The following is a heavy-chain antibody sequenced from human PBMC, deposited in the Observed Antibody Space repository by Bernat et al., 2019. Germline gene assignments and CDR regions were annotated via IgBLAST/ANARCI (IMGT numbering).Heavy chain of an antibody. CDR3: AKDIGSRGYSYGSPP. CDR2: ISGSGGST. J-gene: IGHJ5*02. V-gene: IGHV3-23*04. CDR1: GFTFSSYA. D-gene: IGHD5-18*01. Sequence: VQLVESGGGVVQPGRSLRLSCAASGFTFSSYAMSWVRQAPGKGLEWVSAISGSGGSTYYADSVKGRFTISRDNSKNTLYLQMNSLRAEDTAVYYCAKDIGSRGYSYGSPPWGQGTLVTVSS.